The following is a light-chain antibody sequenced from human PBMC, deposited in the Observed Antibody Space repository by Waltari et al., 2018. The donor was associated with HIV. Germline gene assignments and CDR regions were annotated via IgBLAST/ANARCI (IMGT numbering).Light chain of an antibody. CDR1: QSISNY. V-gene: IGKV1-39*01. Sequence: DIQMTQSPSSLSASVADRVTITCRASQSISNYLNWYQLKPGKAPKLLIYAASSLQSGVPSRFSGSGSGTDFTLIISGLQPEDSATYYCQQSYSMRTFGQGTRVEIK. J-gene: IGKJ1*01. CDR2: AAS. CDR3: QQSYSMRT.